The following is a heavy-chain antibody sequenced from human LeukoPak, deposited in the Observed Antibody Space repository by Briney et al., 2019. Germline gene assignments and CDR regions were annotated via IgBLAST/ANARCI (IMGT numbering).Heavy chain of an antibody. CDR1: GFTFSSYE. D-gene: IGHD3-22*01. Sequence: GSLRLSCAASGFTFSSYEMNWIRQPPGKGLEWIGSIYYSGSTYYNPSLKSRVTISVDTSKNQFSLKLSSVTAADTAVYYCARLGDSSGYYAFDYWGQGTLVTVSS. CDR3: ARLGDSSGYYAFDY. V-gene: IGHV4-39*01. J-gene: IGHJ4*02. CDR2: IYYSGST.